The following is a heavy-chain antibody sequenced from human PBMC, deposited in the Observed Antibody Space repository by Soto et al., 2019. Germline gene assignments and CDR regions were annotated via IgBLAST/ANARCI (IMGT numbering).Heavy chain of an antibody. V-gene: IGHV4-30-2*01. J-gene: IGHJ6*02. CDR1: NGSVSSGTYS. Sequence: PSETLSLTCTVSNGSVSSGTYSWSWVRQPPGKGLERIGYIYYSGTTYYTPSLKSRLTMSMDRANDHFSLNLTSVTAADTAVYFCARGHYYYGMDVWGQGITVAVSS. CDR2: IYYSGTT. CDR3: ARGHYYYGMDV.